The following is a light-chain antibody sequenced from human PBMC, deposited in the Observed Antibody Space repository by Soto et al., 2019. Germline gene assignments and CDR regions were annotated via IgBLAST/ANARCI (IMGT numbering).Light chain of an antibody. CDR2: GAS. J-gene: IGKJ1*01. CDR1: QSVGSD. V-gene: IGKV3-15*01. CDR3: QQYNNWPPWT. Sequence: EIVMTQSPATLSVSLGEGATLSCRASQSVGSDLAWYQHKPGQAPRLLIYGASTRAAGIPARFSGSGSGTDFTLTISSLQSEDFAIYYCQQYNNWPPWTFGQGTKVEIK.